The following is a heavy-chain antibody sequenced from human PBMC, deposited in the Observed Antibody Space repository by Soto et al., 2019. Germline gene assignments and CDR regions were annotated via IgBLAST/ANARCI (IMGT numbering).Heavy chain of an antibody. Sequence: QVQLVESGGGVVQPGRSLRLSCAASGFTFSSYGMHWVRQAPGKGLEWVAVITYDGSNKYYADSVKGRFTISRDNSKNTPYLQMNSLRAEDTAVYYCAKDQRSGDSGMDVWGQGTTVTVSS. D-gene: IGHD3-16*01. CDR1: GFTFSSYG. CDR2: ITYDGSNK. CDR3: AKDQRSGDSGMDV. J-gene: IGHJ6*02. V-gene: IGHV3-30*18.